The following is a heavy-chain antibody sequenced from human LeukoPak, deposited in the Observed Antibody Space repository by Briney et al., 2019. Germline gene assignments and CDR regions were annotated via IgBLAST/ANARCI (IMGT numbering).Heavy chain of an antibody. CDR3: ATGERHYYDSSGYPDVLDY. CDR2: INSDGSST. J-gene: IGHJ4*02. D-gene: IGHD3-22*01. Sequence: AGGSLRLSCVASGFTFSSYWMHWVRQAPGKGLVWVSRINSDGSSTSYADSVKGRFTISRDNAKNTLYLQMNSLRAEDTAVYYCATGERHYYDSSGYPDVLDYWGQGTLVTVSS. V-gene: IGHV3-74*01. CDR1: GFTFSSYW.